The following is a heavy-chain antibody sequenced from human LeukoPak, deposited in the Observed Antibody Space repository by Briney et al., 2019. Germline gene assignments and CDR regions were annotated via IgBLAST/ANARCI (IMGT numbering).Heavy chain of an antibody. D-gene: IGHD4-17*01. J-gene: IGHJ4*02. V-gene: IGHV3-7*01. CDR2: IKQDGSEK. CDR3: ASHGYGDYSPLDY. Sequence: PGGSLRLSCAASGFAFSKYWMTWVRQAPGKGLEWVASIKQDGSEKYYVDSVKGRFIISRDNAKNSLYLQMNSLTAEDTAVYYCASHGYGDYSPLDYWGQGTLVTVSS. CDR1: GFAFSKYW.